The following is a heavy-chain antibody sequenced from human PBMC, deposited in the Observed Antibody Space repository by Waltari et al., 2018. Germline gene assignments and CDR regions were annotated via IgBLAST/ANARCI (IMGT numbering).Heavy chain of an antibody. D-gene: IGHD4-4*01. CDR2: FDPEDGET. Sequence: QVQLVQSGAEVKKPGASVKVSCKVSAYTLPQFSMHWLRQPPGKGLEWMGGFDPEDGETIYAQKFQGRVTMTEDTSTDTAYMELSSLRSEDTAVYYCATDLEGVTQPYYFDYWGQGTLVTVSS. V-gene: IGHV1-24*01. CDR3: ATDLEGVTQPYYFDY. CDR1: AYTLPQFS. J-gene: IGHJ4*02.